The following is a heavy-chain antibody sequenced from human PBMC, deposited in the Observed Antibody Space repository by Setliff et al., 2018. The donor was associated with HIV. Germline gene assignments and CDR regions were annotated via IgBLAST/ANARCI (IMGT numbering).Heavy chain of an antibody. V-gene: IGHV3-49*04. Sequence: PGGSLRLSCTVSGFTFGDYAMSWVRQAPGKGLEWVGFIRSKAYGGTTEYAASVKGRFTISRDDSKSIAYLQMNSLKTEDTAVYYCTANLDYWGQGTLVTVSS. J-gene: IGHJ4*02. CDR3: TANLDY. CDR2: IRSKAYGGTT. CDR1: GFTFGDYA. D-gene: IGHD5-12*01.